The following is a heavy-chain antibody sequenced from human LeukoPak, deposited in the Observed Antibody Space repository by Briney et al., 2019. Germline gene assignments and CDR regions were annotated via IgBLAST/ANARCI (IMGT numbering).Heavy chain of an antibody. J-gene: IGHJ4*02. D-gene: IGHD6-19*01. CDR1: GDSFTTYW. CDR2: IHPGDSNT. Sequence: GESLKISCKASGDSFTTYWIVWVRQMPGQGLEWMGIIHPGDSNTKYSPSFEGQVTISVDKSTSTAYLQWSSLKASDSAMYYCARRRGAVVAGPDYWGQGTLVTVSS. CDR3: ARRRGAVVAGPDY. V-gene: IGHV5-51*01.